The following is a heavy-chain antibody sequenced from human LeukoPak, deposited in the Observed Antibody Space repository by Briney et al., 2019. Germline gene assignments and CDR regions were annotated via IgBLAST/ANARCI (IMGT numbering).Heavy chain of an antibody. V-gene: IGHV3-21*01. D-gene: IGHD3-3*01. Sequence: GGSLRLSCAASGFTFSSYSINWVGQAPGKGLEWVSSISRSSSYIYYADSVKGRFTISRDSAKNSLYLQMNSLRAEDTAVYYCARGDYDFWSGYLRGYYMDVWGKGTTVTVSS. J-gene: IGHJ6*03. CDR1: GFTFSSYS. CDR3: ARGDYDFWSGYLRGYYMDV. CDR2: ISRSSSYI.